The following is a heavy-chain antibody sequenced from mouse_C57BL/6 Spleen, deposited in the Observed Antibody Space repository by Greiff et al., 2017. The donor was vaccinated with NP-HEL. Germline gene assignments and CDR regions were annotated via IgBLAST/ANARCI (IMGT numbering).Heavy chain of an antibody. CDR2: ISYDGSN. J-gene: IGHJ2*01. Sequence: EVQLVESGPGLVKPSQSLSLTCSVTGYSITSGYYWNWIRQFPGNKLEWMGYISYDGSNNYNPSLKNRISITRDTSKNQFFLKLNSVTTEDTATYYCARVGGYFIDYWGQGTTLTVSS. D-gene: IGHD2-3*01. CDR3: ARVGGYFIDY. CDR1: GYSITSGYY. V-gene: IGHV3-6*01.